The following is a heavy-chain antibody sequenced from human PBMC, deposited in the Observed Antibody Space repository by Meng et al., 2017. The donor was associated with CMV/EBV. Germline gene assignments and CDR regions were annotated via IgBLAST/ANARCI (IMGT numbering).Heavy chain of an antibody. Sequence: GESLKISCAASGFTFSGSAMHWVRQASGKGLEWVGRIRSKANSYATAYAASVKGRFTISRDDSKNTAYLQMNSLKTEDTAVYYCTRRLMSRGGLIDYWGQETLVTVSS. CDR2: IRSKANSYAT. CDR1: GFTFSGSA. D-gene: IGHD5/OR15-5a*01. J-gene: IGHJ4*02. CDR3: TRRLMSRGGLIDY. V-gene: IGHV3-73*01.